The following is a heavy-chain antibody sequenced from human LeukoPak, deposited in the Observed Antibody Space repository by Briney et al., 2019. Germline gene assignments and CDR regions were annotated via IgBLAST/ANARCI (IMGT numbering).Heavy chain of an antibody. Sequence: PGGSLRLSCAASGFPVSSNYISWVRQAPGKGLEWLSVMYSNGTTHYADSVKGRLTVSRHNSKNTLYLQMNSLRHEDTALYYCARMVWAAMANWGQGTLVTVSS. V-gene: IGHV3-53*04. J-gene: IGHJ4*02. CDR1: GFPVSSNY. CDR3: ARMVWAAMAN. D-gene: IGHD5-18*01. CDR2: MYSNGTT.